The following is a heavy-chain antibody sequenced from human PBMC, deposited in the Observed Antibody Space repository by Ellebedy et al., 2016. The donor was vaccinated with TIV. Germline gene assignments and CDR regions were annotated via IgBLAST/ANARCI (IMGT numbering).Heavy chain of an antibody. D-gene: IGHD3-22*01. CDR2: IIPIFGTA. CDR3: ARDLETYYYDSSGPRGAFDI. Sequence: AASVKVSCKASGGTFSSYAISWVRQAPGQGLEWMGGIIPIFGTADYAQKFPGRVTITADESTSTAYMELSSLRSEDTAVYYCARDLETYYYDSSGPRGAFDIWGQGTMVTVSS. J-gene: IGHJ3*02. CDR1: GGTFSSYA. V-gene: IGHV1-69*13.